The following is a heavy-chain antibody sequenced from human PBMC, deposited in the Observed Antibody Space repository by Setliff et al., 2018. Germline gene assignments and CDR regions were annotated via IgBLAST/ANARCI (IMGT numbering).Heavy chain of an antibody. CDR1: GYTFSTYA. CDR2: INAGNGIT. J-gene: IGHJ6*02. V-gene: IGHV1-3*01. D-gene: IGHD2-15*01. Sequence: ASVKVSCKASGYTFSTYAIHWVRQAHGQRPDWMGWINAGNGITKYSQKFQGRVTITRDTSASTAYMELSSLTSEDTALYSCAASVGGAPYYYGLDVWGQGTTVTVSS. CDR3: AASVGGAPYYYGLDV.